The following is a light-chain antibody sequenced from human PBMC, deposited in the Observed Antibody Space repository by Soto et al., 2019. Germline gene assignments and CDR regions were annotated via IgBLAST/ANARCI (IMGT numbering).Light chain of an antibody. J-gene: IGKJ4*01. CDR1: QSVRSDY. V-gene: IGKV3-20*01. CDR3: HQYGSSPLT. Sequence: EIVLTQSPATLSLSPGDRATLSCRASQSVRSDYFAWYQQKPGQPPRVILFGVSTRATAIPDRFSGSGSGTDFTLTISRLEPDDFGLYYCHQYGSSPLTFGGGTKVDIK. CDR2: GVS.